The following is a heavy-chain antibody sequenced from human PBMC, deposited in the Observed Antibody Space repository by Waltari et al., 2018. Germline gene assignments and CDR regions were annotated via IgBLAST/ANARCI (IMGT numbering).Heavy chain of an antibody. CDR3: TRGGASVAPVY. J-gene: IGHJ4*02. D-gene: IGHD6-19*01. CDR2: IRSKTYGGTA. V-gene: IGHV3-49*03. Sequence: EVQVEESGGGLVQPGRSVSLSCTASGFTFGDYAMSWFRQAPGKGLEWVGFIRSKTYGGTAEYAASVKGRFTISRDDSKSIASLQMDSLKTDDTAVYFCTRGGASVAPVYWGQGTLVTVSS. CDR1: GFTFGDYA.